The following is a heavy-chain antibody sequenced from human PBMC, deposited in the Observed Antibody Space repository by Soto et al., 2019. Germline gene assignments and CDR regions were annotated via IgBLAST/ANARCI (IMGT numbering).Heavy chain of an antibody. J-gene: IGHJ4*02. V-gene: IGHV4-30-4*01. D-gene: IGHD4-17*01. Sequence: QVQLQESGPGLVRPSQTLSLTCTVSGGSISSGDYYWSWIRQPPGKGPEWFGYIFYTGSTCYNPSLKSRLTMSVDTSKNQFSLKLSSVTAADTAVYYCARGTPVTTYFDFWGQGTLVTVSS. CDR3: ARGTPVTTYFDF. CDR2: IFYTGST. CDR1: GGSISSGDYY.